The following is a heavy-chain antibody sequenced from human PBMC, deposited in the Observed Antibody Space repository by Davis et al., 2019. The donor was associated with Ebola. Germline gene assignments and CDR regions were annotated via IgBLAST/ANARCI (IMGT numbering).Heavy chain of an antibody. CDR2: VHYTWST. V-gene: IGHV4-59*12. D-gene: IGHD3-22*01. CDR3: AKDQPYYDSSGYYAFDY. J-gene: IGHJ4*02. Sequence: SETLSLTFAVSGGSISGYHWNWIRQPPGKGLEWIGYVHYTWSTNYNPSLKSRVTISVDTSKNQFSLKLTSVTAADTAVYYCAKDQPYYDSSGYYAFDYWGQGTLVTVSS. CDR1: GGSISGYH.